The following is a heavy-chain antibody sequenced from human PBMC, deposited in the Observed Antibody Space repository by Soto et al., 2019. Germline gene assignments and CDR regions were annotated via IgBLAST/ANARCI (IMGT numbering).Heavy chain of an antibody. Sequence: GGSLRLSCAASALTFSSYAMSWVRLAPGKGLEWVSGISGSGGKTSYADSVKGRFTISRDNSKNTLSLQMNSLRAEDTAVYYCAKVRGDYYYYGMYVCGQGTTVTVSS. CDR3: AKVRGDYYYYGMYV. V-gene: IGHV3-23*01. J-gene: IGHJ6*02. D-gene: IGHD3-10*01. CDR1: ALTFSSYA. CDR2: ISGSGGKT.